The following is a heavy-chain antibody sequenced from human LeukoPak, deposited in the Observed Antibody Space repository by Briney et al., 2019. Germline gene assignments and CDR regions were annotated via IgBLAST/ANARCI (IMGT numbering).Heavy chain of an antibody. CDR3: AKEVRYFDPSPRFGGMDV. Sequence: PGGSLRLSCAASGFTFSSYGMHWVRQAPGKGREWVAVISYDGSNKYYADSVKGRFTISRENSKNTLYLQMNSLRAEDTAVYYCAKEVRYFDPSPRFGGMDVWGQGTTVTVSS. D-gene: IGHD3-9*01. J-gene: IGHJ6*02. CDR2: ISYDGSNK. V-gene: IGHV3-30*18. CDR1: GFTFSSYG.